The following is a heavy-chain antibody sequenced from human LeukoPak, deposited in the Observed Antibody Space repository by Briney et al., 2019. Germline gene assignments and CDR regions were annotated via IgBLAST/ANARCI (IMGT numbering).Heavy chain of an antibody. CDR3: TRSGRGGAFDI. V-gene: IGHV3-74*01. J-gene: IGHJ3*02. CDR1: GFTLSSNW. Sequence: GGSLRLSCAGSGFTLSSNWMHWVRQAPGKGLVWVSRIYSDGSRTNYADSVKGRFTISGDNAKNTQYLQMKSLRAEDTAVYYCTRSGRGGAFDIWGQGTMVTVSS. D-gene: IGHD1-26*01. CDR2: IYSDGSRT.